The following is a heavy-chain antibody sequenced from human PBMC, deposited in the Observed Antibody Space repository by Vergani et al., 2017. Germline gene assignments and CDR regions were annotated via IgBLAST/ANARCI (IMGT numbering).Heavy chain of an antibody. CDR1: GGSISSYY. CDR3: ARSLVGVGVVTYYYYYYMDV. D-gene: IGHD3-3*01. V-gene: IGHV4-4*07. CDR2: IYTSGST. J-gene: IGHJ6*03. Sequence: QVQLQESGPGLVKPSETLSLTCTVSGGSISSYYWSWIRQPAGKGLEWIGRIYTSGSTNYNPSLKSRVTMSVDTSKNQFSLKRSSVTAADTAVYYCARSLVGVGVVTYYYYYYMDVWGKGTTVTVSS.